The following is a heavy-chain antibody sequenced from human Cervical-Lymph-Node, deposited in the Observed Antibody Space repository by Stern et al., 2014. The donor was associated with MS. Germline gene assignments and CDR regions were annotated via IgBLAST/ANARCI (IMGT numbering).Heavy chain of an antibody. CDR2: INRSGGST. D-gene: IGHD5-18*01. Sequence: QMQLVQSGAEVKMPGASVKVSCKASGYTFTTYFMHWVRQAPGQGLEWMGIINRSGGSTAYAQQFQGRVTMTRDTSASTVYMELSSLRSEDTAVYYCTRGTGIYGYSYGENFDSWGQGTLVTVSS. J-gene: IGHJ4*02. CDR1: GYTFTTYF. CDR3: TRGTGIYGYSYGENFDS. V-gene: IGHV1-46*03.